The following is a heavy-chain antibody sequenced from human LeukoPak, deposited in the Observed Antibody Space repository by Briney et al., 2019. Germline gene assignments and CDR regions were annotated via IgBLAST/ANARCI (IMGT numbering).Heavy chain of an antibody. CDR1: GYTFTTYR. D-gene: IGHD1-14*01. J-gene: IGHJ5*02. V-gene: IGHV5-51*01. Sequence: PGESLKISCKGSGYTFTTYRIGWVRQMPGKGLEWMGIIQPGDSSIKYSPSFQGQVTISVDKSISTAYLQWSSLKASDTAMYYCARQSTSWHSHDPWGQGTLVTVSS. CDR3: ARQSTSWHSHDP. CDR2: IQPGDSSI.